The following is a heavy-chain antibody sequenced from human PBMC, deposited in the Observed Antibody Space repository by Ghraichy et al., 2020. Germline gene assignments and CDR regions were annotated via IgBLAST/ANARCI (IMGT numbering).Heavy chain of an antibody. Sequence: LSLTCAASGFTFSSYWMSWVRQAPVTWLEWVANIKQDGSAKYYVDSVKGRFTISRDNAKNSLYLQMNSLRAEDTAVYYCARAAPHDYGDYPDYCGQGNLVTVSS. CDR2: IKQDGSAK. CDR3: ARAAPHDYGDYPDY. CDR1: GFTFSSYW. D-gene: IGHD4-17*01. J-gene: IGHJ4*02. V-gene: IGHV3-7*01.